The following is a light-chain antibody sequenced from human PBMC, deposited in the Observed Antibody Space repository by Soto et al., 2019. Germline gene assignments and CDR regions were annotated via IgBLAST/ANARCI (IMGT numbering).Light chain of an antibody. CDR2: DAS. Sequence: EIVLTQSPATLSLSPGERATLSCRASQSVSSYLAWYQQKPGQAPRLLIYDASNRATGIPARFSGSGSGTDFPPTISSLEPEDFAVYYCQQRSNWPHTFGQGTKLEIK. J-gene: IGKJ2*01. V-gene: IGKV3-11*01. CDR3: QQRSNWPHT. CDR1: QSVSSY.